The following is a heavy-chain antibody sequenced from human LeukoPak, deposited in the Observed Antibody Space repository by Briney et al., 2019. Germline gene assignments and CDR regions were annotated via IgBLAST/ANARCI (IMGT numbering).Heavy chain of an antibody. CDR3: ARDNSVGDVAWWFDP. CDR2: INPSGSST. D-gene: IGHD1-26*01. CDR1: GYSFTSHY. V-gene: IGHV1-46*01. J-gene: IGHJ5*02. Sequence: ASVTVSCKASGYSFTSHYMHWVRQAPGQGLEWFGLINPSGSSTLYAQKFQGRVTMNRDMSTTTDYMELSSLRSEDTAVYYCARDNSVGDVAWWFDPWGQGTLVTVS.